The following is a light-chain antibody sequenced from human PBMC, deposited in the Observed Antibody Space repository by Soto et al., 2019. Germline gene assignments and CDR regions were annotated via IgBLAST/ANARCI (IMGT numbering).Light chain of an antibody. CDR2: DTS. J-gene: IGKJ5*01. V-gene: IGKV3-11*01. Sequence: EFVLTQSPATMSLSPGERATLSCRASQSVSSYLAWYQQKPGQAPRLLIYDTSTRATGIPARFSGSGSGTEFTLTISSLQSEDFAVYYCQQYNNWPPITFGQGTRLEIK. CDR3: QQYNNWPPIT. CDR1: QSVSSY.